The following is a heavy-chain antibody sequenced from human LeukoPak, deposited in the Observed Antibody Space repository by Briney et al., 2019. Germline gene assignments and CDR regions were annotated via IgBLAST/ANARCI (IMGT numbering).Heavy chain of an antibody. CDR3: ARDGAGYSTLELY. J-gene: IGHJ1*01. V-gene: IGHV3-53*01. CDR2: IYSGGST. D-gene: IGHD1-26*01. Sequence: PGGSLTLSCAASGLTVSSNYMSWVRQAPGKGLEWVSGIYSGGSTFYADSVKGRFTISRDNSKNTLYLQMNSLRAEDTAVYYCARDGAGYSTLELYWGQGSPVIVSS. CDR1: GLTVSSNY.